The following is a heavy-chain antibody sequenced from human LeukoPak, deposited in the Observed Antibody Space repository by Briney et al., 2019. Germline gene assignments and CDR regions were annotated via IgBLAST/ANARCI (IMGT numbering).Heavy chain of an antibody. CDR1: CGSISCGDYC. D-gene: IGHD2-2*01. J-gene: IGHJ3*02. V-gene: IGHV4-30-4*01. CDR3: ARELIVVVPAVLGALHI. Sequence: SQTLSPSCTVSCGSISCGDYCLSWIRQPPGECMGWMGSIYYSGSTYYNPSRKGRVSIYVYTSTNQFCLKLGSVTAGDTAVYYCARELIVVVPAVLGALHIWRQEPMVTVPS. CDR2: IYYSGST.